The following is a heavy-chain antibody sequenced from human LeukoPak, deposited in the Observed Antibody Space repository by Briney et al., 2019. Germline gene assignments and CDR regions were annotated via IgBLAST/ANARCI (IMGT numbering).Heavy chain of an antibody. CDR3: ARDLIVVVPAAILCYYYYGMDV. V-gene: IGHV3-30*04. CDR2: ISYDGSNK. J-gene: IGHJ6*02. D-gene: IGHD2-2*01. Sequence: PGGSLRLSCAASGFTFSSYAMHWVRQAPGKGLEWVAVISYDGSNKYYADSVKGRFTISRDNSKNTLYLQMNSLRAEDTAVYYCARDLIVVVPAAILCYYYYGMDVWGQGTTVTVSS. CDR1: GFTFSSYA.